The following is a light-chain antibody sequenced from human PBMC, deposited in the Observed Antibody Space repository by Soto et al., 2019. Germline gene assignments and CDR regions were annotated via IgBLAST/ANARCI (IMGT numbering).Light chain of an antibody. J-gene: IGKJ1*01. CDR2: ATS. V-gene: IGKV1-6*01. CDR3: LQDFNYPWT. Sequence: AIQVTQFPSSLSASVGDRVTITCRASQDIRSDLGWYQQKPGKAPKLLIFATSTLQSGVPSRFSGTGSGTDFTLTISSLQPEDFATYYCLQDFNYPWTFGQGTKVDIK. CDR1: QDIRSD.